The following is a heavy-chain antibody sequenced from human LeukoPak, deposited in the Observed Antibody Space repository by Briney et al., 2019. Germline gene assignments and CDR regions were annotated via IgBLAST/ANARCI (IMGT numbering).Heavy chain of an antibody. CDR2: ISGSGGST. CDR1: GFTFSSYA. J-gene: IGHJ4*02. CDR3: AKSPATVVTPGPFDY. Sequence: GGSLILSCAASGFTFSSYAMSWVRQAPGKGLEWVSAISGSGGSTYYADSVKGRFTISRDNSKNTLYLQMNSLRAEDTAVYYCAKSPATVVTPGPFDYWGQGTLVTVSS. D-gene: IGHD4-23*01. V-gene: IGHV3-23*01.